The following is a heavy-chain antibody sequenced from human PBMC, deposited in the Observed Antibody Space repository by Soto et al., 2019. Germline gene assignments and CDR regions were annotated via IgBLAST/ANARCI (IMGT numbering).Heavy chain of an antibody. J-gene: IGHJ3*02. D-gene: IGHD2-2*01. CDR3: ARDRSPPKDIVLVPAAHDAFDI. Sequence: PGGSLRLSCAASGFTFSSYAMNWLRQAPRKGLEWVSVISGSGDSTYYADSVKGRFTISRDNSKNTLYLQMNSLRTEDTAVYYCARDRSPPKDIVLVPAAHDAFDIWGQGTMVTVSS. CDR1: GFTFSSYA. V-gene: IGHV3-23*01. CDR2: ISGSGDST.